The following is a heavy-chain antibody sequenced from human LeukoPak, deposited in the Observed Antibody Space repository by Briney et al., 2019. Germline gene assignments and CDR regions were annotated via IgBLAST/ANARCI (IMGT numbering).Heavy chain of an antibody. J-gene: IGHJ6*02. Sequence: ASVKVSCKASGYTFTGYYMHWVRQAPGQGLEWMGRINPNRGGTNYAQKFQGRVTMTRDTSISTAYMELSRLRSDDTAVHYCARVKGYCSGGSCYSAHYYYGMDVWGQGTTVTVSS. CDR1: GYTFTGYY. CDR2: INPNRGGT. D-gene: IGHD2-15*01. CDR3: ARVKGYCSGGSCYSAHYYYGMDV. V-gene: IGHV1-2*06.